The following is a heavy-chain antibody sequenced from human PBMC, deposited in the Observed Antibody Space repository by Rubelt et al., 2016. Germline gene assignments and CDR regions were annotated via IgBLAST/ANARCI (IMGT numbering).Heavy chain of an antibody. CDR2: INHSGST. D-gene: IGHD5-24*01. Sequence: QVQLQQWGAGLLKTSETLSLTCAVYGGSFSGYYWSWIRQPPGKGLEWIGEINHSGSTNYNPSLKSQVNISVDTSKNQFALKLSSVTAADTAVYYCARGERWLQFYYYGMDVWGQGTTVTVSS. CDR3: ARGERWLQFYYYGMDV. V-gene: IGHV4-34*01. CDR1: GGSFSGYY. J-gene: IGHJ6*02.